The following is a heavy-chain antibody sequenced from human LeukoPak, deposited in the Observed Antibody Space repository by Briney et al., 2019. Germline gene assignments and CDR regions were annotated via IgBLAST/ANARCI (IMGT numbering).Heavy chain of an antibody. CDR2: TSSSSYI. Sequence: GGSLRLSCAASGFTFSSYSMNWVRQAPGKGLEWVSSTSSSSYIYYADSVKGRFTISRDNAKNSLYLQMNSLRAEDTAVYYCARADYGGNGDFDYWGQGTLVTVSS. CDR3: ARADYGGNGDFDY. D-gene: IGHD4-23*01. CDR1: GFTFSSYS. J-gene: IGHJ4*02. V-gene: IGHV3-21*01.